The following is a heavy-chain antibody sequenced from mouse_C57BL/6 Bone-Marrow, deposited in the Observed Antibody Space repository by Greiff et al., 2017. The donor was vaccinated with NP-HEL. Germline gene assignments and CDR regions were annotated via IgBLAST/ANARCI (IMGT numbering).Heavy chain of an antibody. CDR2: IRNKANGYTT. D-gene: IGHD2-4*01. V-gene: IGHV7-3*01. CDR1: GFTFTDYY. CDR3: ARWGYYDYDEGY. Sequence: EVQGVESGGGLVQPGGSLSLSCAASGFTFTDYYMSWVRQPPGKALEWLGFIRNKANGYTTEYSASVKGRFTISRDTSQSILYLQMNALRAEDSATYYCARWGYYDYDEGYWGQGTSVTVSS. J-gene: IGHJ4*01.